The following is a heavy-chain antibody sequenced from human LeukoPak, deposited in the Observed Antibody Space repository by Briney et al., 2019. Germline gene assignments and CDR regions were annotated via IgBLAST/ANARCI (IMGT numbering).Heavy chain of an antibody. CDR3: ARRSGGGYNYRLDY. V-gene: IGHV1-18*01. Sequence: ASVKVSCKSSGYTFTTYGISWMRQAPGQSLEWMGWISPYDSNTKYAQKLQGRVTMTTDTSTSTAYMELRSLRSGDTAVYYCARRSGGGYNYRLDYWGQGTLVTVSS. J-gene: IGHJ4*02. CDR1: GYTFTTYG. CDR2: ISPYDSNT. D-gene: IGHD5-24*01.